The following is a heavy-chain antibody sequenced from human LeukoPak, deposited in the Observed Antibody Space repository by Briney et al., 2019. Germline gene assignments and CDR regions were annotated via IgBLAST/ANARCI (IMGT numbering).Heavy chain of an antibody. D-gene: IGHD6-13*01. CDR1: GYTFTGYY. CDR3: ARDLRAAAGKLYDFDY. CDR2: INPNSGGT. J-gene: IGHJ4*02. V-gene: IGHV1-2*02. Sequence: ASVKVSCKASGYTFTGYYMHWVRQAPGQGLEWMGWINPNSGGTNYAQKFQCRVTMTRDTSISTAYMELSSLRSDDTAVYYCARDLRAAAGKLYDFDYWGQGTLVTVSS.